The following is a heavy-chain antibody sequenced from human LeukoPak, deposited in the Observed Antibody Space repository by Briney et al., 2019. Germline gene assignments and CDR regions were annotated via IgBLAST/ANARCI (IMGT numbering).Heavy chain of an antibody. Sequence: GGSLRLSCAASGLRFSSFAMSWVRQGPARGLEWVSSIRGNGEAFYADSVKGRFTIFRDNAKNTVYLQMNSLRDEDTAVYYCVTAGGSGSYGRFDPWGQGTLVSVSS. V-gene: IGHV3-23*01. CDR3: VTAGGSGSYGRFDP. CDR1: GLRFSSFA. J-gene: IGHJ5*02. D-gene: IGHD3-10*01. CDR2: IRGNGEA.